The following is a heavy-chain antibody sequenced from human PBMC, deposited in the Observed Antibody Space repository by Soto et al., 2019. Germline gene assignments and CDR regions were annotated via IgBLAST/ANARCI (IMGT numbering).Heavy chain of an antibody. D-gene: IGHD4-17*01. J-gene: IGHJ4*02. V-gene: IGHV4-59*01. CDR2: IYYSGST. Sequence: QVQLQESGPGLVKPSETLSLTCTVSGGSISSYYWSWIRQPPGKGLEWIGYIYYSGSTNYNPSLKSGVTLSVGTSKSQFSLKLSSVTAADTAVYYCARADKTTVDYWGPGTLVTVSS. CDR1: GGSISSYY. CDR3: ARADKTTVDY.